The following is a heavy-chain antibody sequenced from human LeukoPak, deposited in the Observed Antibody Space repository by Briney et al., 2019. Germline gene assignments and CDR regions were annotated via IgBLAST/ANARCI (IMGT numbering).Heavy chain of an antibody. D-gene: IGHD5-24*01. Sequence: GGSLRLSCAASGFTFSSYSMNWVRQAPGKGLEWVSYISSSSSTIYYADSVKGRFTISRDNAKNSLYLRMNSLRAEDTAVYYCARGQEMATRNDAFDIWGQGTMVTVSS. CDR3: ARGQEMATRNDAFDI. CDR2: ISSSSSTI. V-gene: IGHV3-48*01. J-gene: IGHJ3*02. CDR1: GFTFSSYS.